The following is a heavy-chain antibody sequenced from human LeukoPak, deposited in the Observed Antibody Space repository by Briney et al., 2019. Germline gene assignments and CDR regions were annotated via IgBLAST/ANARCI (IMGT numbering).Heavy chain of an antibody. Sequence: GGSLRLSCAASGFTFSSYAMSWVRQAPGKGLEWVSAINGSGGSTYYADSVKGRFAISRDNSKNTLYLQMNSLRAEDTAVYYCAKDLYCSSTSCYEAVYWGQGTLVTVSS. J-gene: IGHJ4*02. D-gene: IGHD2-2*01. V-gene: IGHV3-23*01. CDR1: GFTFSSYA. CDR3: AKDLYCSSTSCYEAVY. CDR2: INGSGGST.